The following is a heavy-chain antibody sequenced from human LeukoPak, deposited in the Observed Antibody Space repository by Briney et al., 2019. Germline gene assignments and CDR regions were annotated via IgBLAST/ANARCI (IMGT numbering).Heavy chain of an antibody. J-gene: IGHJ4*02. Sequence: GGSLRLSCAASGFTFSSYGMHWVRQAPGKGLQWVSSISSSSSYIYYADSVKGRFTISRDNAKNSLYLQMNSLRAEDTAVYYCARDLRQPYDILGSAGDFDYWGQRTPVTVSS. CDR1: GFTFSSYG. CDR3: ARDLRQPYDILGSAGDFDY. D-gene: IGHD3-9*01. CDR2: ISSSSSYI. V-gene: IGHV3-21*01.